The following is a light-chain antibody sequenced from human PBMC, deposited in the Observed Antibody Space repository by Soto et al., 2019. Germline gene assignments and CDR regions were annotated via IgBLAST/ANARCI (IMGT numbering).Light chain of an antibody. V-gene: IGLV1-47*01. J-gene: IGLJ3*02. CDR2: TDN. CDR1: SPNIGNNY. Sequence: QSVLTQPPSASGTPGQSVTISCSGSSPNIGNNYVYWYQQFPGAAPKLLIYTDNQRPSGVPDRSSGSKSGTSASLAISGLRSEDEADYHCAAWDDSLTSVVFGGGTKLTVL. CDR3: AAWDDSLTSVV.